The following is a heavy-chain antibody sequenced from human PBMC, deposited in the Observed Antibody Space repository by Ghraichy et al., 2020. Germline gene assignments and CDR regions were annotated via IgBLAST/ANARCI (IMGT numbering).Heavy chain of an antibody. J-gene: IGHJ6*02. CDR2: ISYSGST. D-gene: IGHD6-13*01. CDR3: ARDRGGTAAGPSYYYYGMDV. CDR1: RGSISSYY. Sequence: SETLSLTCTVSRGSISSYYWSWIRQPPGKGLDWIGYISYSGSTNYNPSLKSRVTISVDTSKNQFSLKLSSVTAADTAVYYCARDRGGTAAGPSYYYYGMDVWGQGTTVTVSS. V-gene: IGHV4-59*01.